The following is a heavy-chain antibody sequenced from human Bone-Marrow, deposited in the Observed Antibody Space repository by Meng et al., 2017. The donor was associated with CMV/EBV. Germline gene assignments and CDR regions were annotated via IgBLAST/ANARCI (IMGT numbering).Heavy chain of an antibody. Sequence: GESLKISCAASGFTFSSYDMHWVRQATGKGLEWVSAIGTSGDTYYPGSVKGRFTISRDNSKNTLYLQMNSLRAEDTAVYYWARGGRTSLSWSWLDYCGQGTLVTVSS. J-gene: IGHJ4*02. CDR2: IGTSGDT. D-gene: IGHD6-13*01. V-gene: IGHV3-13*01. CDR1: GFTFSSYD. CDR3: ARGGRTSLSWSWLDY.